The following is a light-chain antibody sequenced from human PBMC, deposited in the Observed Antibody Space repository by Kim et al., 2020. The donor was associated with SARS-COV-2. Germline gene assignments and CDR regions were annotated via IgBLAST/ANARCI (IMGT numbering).Light chain of an antibody. J-gene: IGLJ3*02. CDR2: ETN. V-gene: IGLV1-47*01. Sequence: ELTQPPSASGTPGQRVTISCSGSTSNIGTYNVHWYQQLPGTAPKSLIYETNHRPSGVPDRFSGSKSGTSASLAISGLRSEDEADYYCATWDDSLSGRVFGGGTQLTVL. CDR3: ATWDDSLSGRV. CDR1: TSNIGTYN.